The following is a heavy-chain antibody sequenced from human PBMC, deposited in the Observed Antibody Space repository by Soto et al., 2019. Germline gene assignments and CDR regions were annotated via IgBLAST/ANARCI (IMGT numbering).Heavy chain of an antibody. J-gene: IGHJ4*02. D-gene: IGHD6-25*01. CDR1: GYTFTTYD. Sequence: SVKVSCKASGYTFTTYDIHWVRQVTGQGLEWMGWMNPYNGNTGSTQKFQGRVTMTRNTSISTVYMELNSLRSEDTAVYYCARRKERSGPHYFDYWGQGSVVTV. V-gene: IGHV1-8*01. CDR2: MNPYNGNT. CDR3: ARRKERSGPHYFDY.